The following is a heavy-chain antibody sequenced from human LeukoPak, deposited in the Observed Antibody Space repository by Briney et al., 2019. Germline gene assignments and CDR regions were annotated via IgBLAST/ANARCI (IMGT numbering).Heavy chain of an antibody. D-gene: IGHD3-22*01. CDR1: AASISNYY. V-gene: IGHV4-4*09. Sequence: SETLSLTCAVSAASISNYYWSRIRQAPGKGLEGIGYISTSGSTNYNPSLKSRVSISLDTSKNRFSLNLNFVTAADTAVYYCASPRSGYRYTFDYWGQGALVTVSS. CDR3: ASPRSGYRYTFDY. CDR2: ISTSGST. J-gene: IGHJ4*02.